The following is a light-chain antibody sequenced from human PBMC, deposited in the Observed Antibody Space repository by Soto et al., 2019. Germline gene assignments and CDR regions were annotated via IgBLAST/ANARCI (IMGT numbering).Light chain of an antibody. CDR3: SSYAGSSTCYV. J-gene: IGLJ1*01. CDR1: SSDVGSYNL. V-gene: IGLV2-23*01. CDR2: EGS. Sequence: QSALTQPASVSGSPGQSITISCTGTSSDVGSYNLVSWYQQHPGKAPKLVIYEGSKRPSGVSNRFSGSNSGNTASLTISGLQAEDEADDYCSSYAGSSTCYVFGSGTKVTVL.